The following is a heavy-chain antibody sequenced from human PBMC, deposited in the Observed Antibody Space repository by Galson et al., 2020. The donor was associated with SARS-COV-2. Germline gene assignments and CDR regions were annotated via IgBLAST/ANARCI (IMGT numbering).Heavy chain of an antibody. Sequence: GESLKISCAASGFTFSSYSMNWVRQAPGKGLEWVSYISSSSSTIYYADSVKGRFTISRDNAKNSLYLQMISLTDEDTAVYYCARGPSGNYNNWFDPWGQGTLVTVSS. CDR3: ARGPSGNYNNWFDP. V-gene: IGHV3-48*02. D-gene: IGHD1-26*01. CDR1: GFTFSSYS. CDR2: ISSSSSTI. J-gene: IGHJ5*02.